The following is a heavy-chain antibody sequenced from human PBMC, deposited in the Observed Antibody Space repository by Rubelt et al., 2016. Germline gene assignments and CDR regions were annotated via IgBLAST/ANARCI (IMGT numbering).Heavy chain of an antibody. J-gene: IGHJ3*02. CDR3: ARGAGIAAAYDAFDI. Sequence: QPPGKGLEWIGEINDSGSTNYNPSPKSRITISIDTSKNQFSLKLSSVTAADTAVYYCARGAGIAAAYDAFDIWGQGTMVTVSS. V-gene: IGHV4-34*01. CDR2: INDSGST. D-gene: IGHD6-13*01.